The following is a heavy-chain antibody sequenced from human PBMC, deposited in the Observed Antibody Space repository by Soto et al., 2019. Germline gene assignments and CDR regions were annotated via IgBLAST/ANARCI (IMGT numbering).Heavy chain of an antibody. CDR1: GFTFSSYA. V-gene: IGHV3-23*01. J-gene: IGHJ4*02. D-gene: IGHD3-10*02. Sequence: GGSLRLSCAASGFTFSSYAISWVRQAPWKGLEWVSAISGSGGSTYYADSVKGRFTISRDNSKNTLYLQMNSLRAEDTAVYYCAKDPLFGPLRPTTQHDYRAQGTPVTVS. CDR3: AKDPLFGPLRPTTQHDY. CDR2: ISGSGGST.